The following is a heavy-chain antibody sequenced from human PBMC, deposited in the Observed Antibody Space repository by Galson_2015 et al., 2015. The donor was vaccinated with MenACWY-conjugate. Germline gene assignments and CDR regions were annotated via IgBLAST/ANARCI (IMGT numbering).Heavy chain of an antibody. V-gene: IGHV4-59*12. CDR3: ARDRIAVAGDNFDY. J-gene: IGHJ4*02. CDR2: IYYSGSS. Sequence: ESGPGLVKPSETLSLTCPVSGASISSYYWSWIRQPPGKGLKWIGYIYYSGSSNYNPSLKSRVTISVDTSKNQFSLKLSSVTAADTAVYYCARDRIAVAGDNFDYWGQGTLVTVSA. CDR1: GASISSYY. D-gene: IGHD6-19*01.